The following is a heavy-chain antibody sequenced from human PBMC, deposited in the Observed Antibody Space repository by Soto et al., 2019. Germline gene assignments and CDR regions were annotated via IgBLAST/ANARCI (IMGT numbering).Heavy chain of an antibody. Sequence: ASVKVSCKASGYTFTSYGFSWVRQAPGQGLEWMGWISAYNGNTNYAQKLQGRVTMTTDISTSTAYMELRSLISDDTAVYYCARDVGPVAGYYYYGLDFWGQGTTVTVSS. CDR1: GYTFTSYG. V-gene: IGHV1-18*01. D-gene: IGHD6-19*01. CDR2: ISAYNGNT. CDR3: ARDVGPVAGYYYYGLDF. J-gene: IGHJ6*02.